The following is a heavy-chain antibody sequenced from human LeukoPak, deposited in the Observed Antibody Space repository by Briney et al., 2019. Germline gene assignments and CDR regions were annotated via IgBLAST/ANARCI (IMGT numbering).Heavy chain of an antibody. CDR2: IGTNEDT. Sequence: GGSLRLSCAASGFTFSSYAMHWVRQAAGRGPEWVSAIGTNEDTFYLGSVKDRFTISRENGKNSLYLQMNSLRVDDTAVYYCVREWRGIASHYHGMDVWGQGTTVTVSS. D-gene: IGHD6-13*01. CDR1: GFTFSSYA. J-gene: IGHJ6*02. CDR3: VREWRGIASHYHGMDV. V-gene: IGHV3-13*01.